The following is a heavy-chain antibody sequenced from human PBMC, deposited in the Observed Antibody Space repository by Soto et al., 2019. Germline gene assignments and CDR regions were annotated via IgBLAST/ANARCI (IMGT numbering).Heavy chain of an antibody. CDR1: GFTFSSYA. Sequence: GGSLRLSCAASGFTFSSYAMHWVRQAPGKGLEWVAVISYDGSNKYYADSVKGRFTISRDNSKNTLYLQMNSLRAEDTAVYYCARDDSGYPSYFHYWGQGTLVTV. CDR3: ARDDSGYPSYFHY. D-gene: IGHD3-16*02. V-gene: IGHV3-30-3*01. CDR2: ISYDGSNK. J-gene: IGHJ4*02.